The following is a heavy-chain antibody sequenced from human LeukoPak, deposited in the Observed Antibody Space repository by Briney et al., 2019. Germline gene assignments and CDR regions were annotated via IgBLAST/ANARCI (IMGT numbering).Heavy chain of an antibody. Sequence: PSETLSLTCAVYGGSFSGYYWSWIRQPPGKGLEWIGEINHSGSTNYNPSLKSRVTISVDTSKNQFSLKLSSVTAADTAVYYCARGPDGSGNADYWGQGTLDTVSS. D-gene: IGHD3-10*01. J-gene: IGHJ4*02. CDR1: GGSFSGYY. CDR2: INHSGST. CDR3: ARGPDGSGNADY. V-gene: IGHV4-34*01.